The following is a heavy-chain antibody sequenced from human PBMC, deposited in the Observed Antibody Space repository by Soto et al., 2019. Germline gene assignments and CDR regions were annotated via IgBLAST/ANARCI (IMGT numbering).Heavy chain of an antibody. D-gene: IGHD2-15*01. CDR2: ISVSGGST. J-gene: IGHJ6*02. CDR3: VKTPSYCSGGSCYDVDYYYYYGRDV. CDR1: GFTFSSYA. V-gene: IGHV3-23*01. Sequence: PGGYLRLSCAASGFTFSSYAMSWVRQAPGKGLEWVSAISVSGGSTYYADSVKGRFTISRDNSKNTLYLQMSSLRAEDTAVYYCVKTPSYCSGGSCYDVDYYYYYGRDVWGQGTTVTVAS.